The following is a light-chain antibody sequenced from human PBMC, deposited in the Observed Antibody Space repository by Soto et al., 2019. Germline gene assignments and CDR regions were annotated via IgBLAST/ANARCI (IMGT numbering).Light chain of an antibody. CDR3: TSYAGSNTYV. CDR1: SSDVGGYTY. V-gene: IGLV2-8*01. Sequence: QSVLTQPPSASGSPGQSVTISCTGTSSDVGGYTYVSWYQQHPGKAPKLMIFEVSKRPSGVPDRFTGSKSGNTASLTVSGLQAEDEADYYCTSYAGSNTYVFGTGTKLTV. CDR2: EVS. J-gene: IGLJ1*01.